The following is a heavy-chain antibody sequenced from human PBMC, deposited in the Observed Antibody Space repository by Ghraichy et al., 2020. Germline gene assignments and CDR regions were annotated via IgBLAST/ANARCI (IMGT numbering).Heavy chain of an antibody. V-gene: IGHV3-15*07. Sequence: GGSLRLSCAASGFTFSKAWMNWVRQAPGKGLEWVGRIKSKTDLGTTDYAAPVKGRFAISRDDSENTLFLQMNSLKTEDTAVYYCTTNLLESYYYDSSFYNWGQGTLVTVSS. CDR2: IKSKTDLGTT. CDR3: TTNLLESYYYDSSFYN. J-gene: IGHJ4*02. CDR1: GFTFSKAW. D-gene: IGHD3-22*01.